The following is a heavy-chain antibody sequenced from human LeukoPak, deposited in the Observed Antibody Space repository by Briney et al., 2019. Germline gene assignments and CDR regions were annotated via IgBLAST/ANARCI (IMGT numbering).Heavy chain of an antibody. J-gene: IGHJ4*02. D-gene: IGHD4-23*01. V-gene: IGHV4-34*01. CDR3: ARNGGNSDFDY. CDR1: GGSFSGYY. Sequence: SETLSLTCAVYGGSFSGYYWSWIRQPPGKGLEWIGEINHSGATNYNPSLKSRVTMLLDKSKNQFSLKLNSVTAADTAVYYCARNGGNSDFDYWGQGTLVTVSS. CDR2: INHSGAT.